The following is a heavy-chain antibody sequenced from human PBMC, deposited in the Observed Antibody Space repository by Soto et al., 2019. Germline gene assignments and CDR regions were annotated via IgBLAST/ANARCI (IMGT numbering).Heavy chain of an antibody. CDR2: IYHSGST. CDR1: GGSISSGGYS. D-gene: IGHD2-2*02. V-gene: IGHV4-30-2*01. Sequence: QLQLQESGSGLVKPSQTLSLTCAVSGGSISSGGYSWSWIRQPPGKGLEWIGYIYHSGSTYYNPSLKRRVNLSVDRSKKQFSLKLGSVTAADTAVYYCASGFVNTLHYWGQGTLVTVSS. CDR3: ASGFVNTLHY. J-gene: IGHJ4*02.